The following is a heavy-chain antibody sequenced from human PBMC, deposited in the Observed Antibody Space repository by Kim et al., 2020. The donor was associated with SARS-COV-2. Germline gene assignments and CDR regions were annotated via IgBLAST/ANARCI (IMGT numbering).Heavy chain of an antibody. CDR2: INPNVGTT. J-gene: IGHJ6*02. CDR3: ARDAAVGVAGVSRGRDV. V-gene: IGHV1-46*01. Sequence: ASVKVSCKASGYTVTNYYMHWVRQAPGQGLEWMGIINPNVGTTSYAQRLQGRVTMTSDTSTSTVYMELSSLRSEDTAIYYCARDAAVGVAGVSRGRDVWGQGTTVTVSS. CDR1: GYTVTNYY. D-gene: IGHD2-8*01.